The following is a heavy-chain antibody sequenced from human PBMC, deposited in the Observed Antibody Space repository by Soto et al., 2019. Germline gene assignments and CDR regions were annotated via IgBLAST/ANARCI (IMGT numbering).Heavy chain of an antibody. CDR2: IGYDGSNK. Sequence: QVQLVESGGGVVQPGGSLRLSCAASGFTFSSYGMHWVRQAPGKGLEWVAVIGYDGSNKYYADSVKGRFTISRDNSKNTLYLQMNSLRAEDTAVYYCAREGTYCSGGSCYPHFDYWGQGTLVTVSS. CDR3: AREGTYCSGGSCYPHFDY. V-gene: IGHV3-33*01. D-gene: IGHD2-15*01. CDR1: GFTFSSYG. J-gene: IGHJ4*02.